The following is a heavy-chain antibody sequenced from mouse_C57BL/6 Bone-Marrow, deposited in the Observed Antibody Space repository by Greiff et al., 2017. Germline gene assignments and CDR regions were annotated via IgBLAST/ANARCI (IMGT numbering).Heavy chain of an antibody. J-gene: IGHJ4*01. Sequence: EVKLMESGGGLVQPGGSLKLSCAASGFTFSDYGMAWVRQAPRKGPEWVAFISNLAYSIYYADTVTGRFTISRENAKNTLYLEMSSLRSEDTAMYYCARLYDGYYDYYAMDDWGQGTSVTVSS. CDR1: GFTFSDYG. CDR2: ISNLAYSI. CDR3: ARLYDGYYDYYAMDD. V-gene: IGHV5-15*01. D-gene: IGHD2-3*01.